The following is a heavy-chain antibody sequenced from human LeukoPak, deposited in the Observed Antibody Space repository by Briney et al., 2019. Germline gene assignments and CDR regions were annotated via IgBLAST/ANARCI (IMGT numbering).Heavy chain of an antibody. Sequence: PETLSLTCTVSGYSISSGYYWGWIRQPPGKGLEWIGSIYHSGSTYYNPSLKSRVTISLDTSKNQFSLKLSSVTAADTAVYYCARVVGEIDYWGQGTLVTVSS. CDR1: GYSISSGYY. J-gene: IGHJ4*02. CDR3: ARVVGEIDY. V-gene: IGHV4-38-2*02. CDR2: IYHSGST.